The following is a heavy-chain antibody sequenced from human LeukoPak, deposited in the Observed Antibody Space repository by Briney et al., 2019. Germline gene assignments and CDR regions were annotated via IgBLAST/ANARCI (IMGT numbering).Heavy chain of an antibody. Sequence: GGSLRLSCAASGFTFSSYSMNWVRQAPGKGLEWVSSISSSSSYIYYADSVKGRFTISRDNAKNSLYLQMNSLRAEDTAVYYCVAVTRGEYSYGIYFDYWGQGILVTVSS. V-gene: IGHV3-21*04. CDR3: VAVTRGEYSYGIYFDY. J-gene: IGHJ4*02. D-gene: IGHD5-18*01. CDR1: GFTFSSYS. CDR2: ISSSSSYI.